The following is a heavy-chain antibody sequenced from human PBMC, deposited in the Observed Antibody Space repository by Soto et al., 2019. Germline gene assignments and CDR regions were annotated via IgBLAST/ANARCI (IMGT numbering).Heavy chain of an antibody. V-gene: IGHV2-5*02. CDR3: ARSKYSISSFDY. D-gene: IGHD6-6*01. J-gene: IGHJ4*02. CDR1: GFSLSTGCVC. Sequence: SGPTLVNPTQTLTLTFTFSGFSLSTGCVCVGWIRQPPGKALDWLAVIYWDDDKRYSPSLKSRLTITKDTSKNQVLLTMTNMDPVDTATYFCARSKYSISSFDYWGQGALVTVSS. CDR2: IYWDDDK.